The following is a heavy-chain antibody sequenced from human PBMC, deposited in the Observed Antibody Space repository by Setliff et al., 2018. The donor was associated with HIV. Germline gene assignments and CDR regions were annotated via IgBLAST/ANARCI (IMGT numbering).Heavy chain of an antibody. Sequence: TLSLTCSVTGASTSDNIYYWGWIRHSPGKGLEWIASAHYSGAIFYNPSLKSRVTMSVDTSGSRFSLKLTSVAAADTAVYYCARPSFGIGGGANFDSWGRGTLVTVPQ. CDR2: AHYSGAI. D-gene: IGHD3-3*01. CDR1: GASTSDNIYY. V-gene: IGHV4-39*02. J-gene: IGHJ4*02. CDR3: ARPSFGIGGGANFDS.